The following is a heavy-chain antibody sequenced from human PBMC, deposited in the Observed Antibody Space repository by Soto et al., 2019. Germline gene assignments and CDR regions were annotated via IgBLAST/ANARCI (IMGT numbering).Heavy chain of an antibody. V-gene: IGHV1-3*05. CDR3: ARGGPPIDY. CDR2: INAGTGNT. CDR1: GYTFSSYA. D-gene: IGHD3-10*01. J-gene: IGHJ4*02. Sequence: QVQLVQSGAEEKKPGASVKVSCKASGYTFSSYAMHWVRQAPGQRLEWMGWINAGTGNTKYSQKFQGRVTITRDTTASTAYMALSSLRSEDTAVYYCARGGPPIDYWGKGTLVTVSS.